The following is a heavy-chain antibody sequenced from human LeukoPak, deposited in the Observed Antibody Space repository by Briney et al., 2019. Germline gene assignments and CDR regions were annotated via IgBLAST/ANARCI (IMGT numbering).Heavy chain of an antibody. CDR3: ARRNTAMVAGLDY. Sequence: ASVKVSCKASGYTFTTHDINWVQQATGQGLEWMGWMSPNSGNTGYAQKFQGRVTMTRNTSISTAFMELSGLRSEDTAVYFCARRNTAMVAGLDYWGQGSLVTVSS. V-gene: IGHV1-8*01. J-gene: IGHJ4*02. D-gene: IGHD5-18*01. CDR1: GYTFTTHD. CDR2: MSPNSGNT.